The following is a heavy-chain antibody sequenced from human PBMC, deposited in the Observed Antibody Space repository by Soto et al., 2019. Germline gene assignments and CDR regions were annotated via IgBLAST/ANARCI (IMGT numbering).Heavy chain of an antibody. CDR3: ARHLGSWELDY. J-gene: IGHJ4*02. CDR2: ISSSGSTI. D-gene: IGHD6-13*01. Sequence: GGSLRLCCAACGFTFSDYYMSWIRQAPGKGLEWVSYISSSGSTIYYADSVKGRFTISRDNAKNSLYLQMNSLRAEDTAVYYCARHLGSWELDYWGQGTLVTVSS. V-gene: IGHV3-11*01. CDR1: GFTFSDYY.